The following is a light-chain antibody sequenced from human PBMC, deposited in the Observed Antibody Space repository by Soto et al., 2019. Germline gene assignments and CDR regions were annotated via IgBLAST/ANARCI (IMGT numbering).Light chain of an antibody. J-gene: IGKJ4*01. V-gene: IGKV1D-12*01. CDR1: QGINRW. Sequence: DIQMTQSPSSVSASVGDRVTITCRASQGINRWLAWYQQKLWKAPKLLIFDASSLQGGVPSRFSGSGSGTGFTLTISSLQPEDFATYYCQQANSFPLTFGGGTKVDIK. CDR3: QQANSFPLT. CDR2: DAS.